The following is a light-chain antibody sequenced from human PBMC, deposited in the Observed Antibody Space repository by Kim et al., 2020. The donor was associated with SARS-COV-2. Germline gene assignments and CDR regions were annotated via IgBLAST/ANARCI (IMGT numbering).Light chain of an antibody. Sequence: LSPGDRAALSCRARQCVTSSSLAWYQQKPGRAPRLLIYGISRRAAGVPDRFTGSGSGADFTLTISRLEPEDFAVFYCQQYGSSPYTFGQGTKLEI. CDR2: GIS. V-gene: IGKV3-20*01. CDR1: QCVTSSS. J-gene: IGKJ2*01. CDR3: QQYGSSPYT.